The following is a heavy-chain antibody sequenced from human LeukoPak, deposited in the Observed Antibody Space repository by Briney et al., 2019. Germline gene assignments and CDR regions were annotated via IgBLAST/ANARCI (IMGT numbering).Heavy chain of an antibody. CDR2: INHSGST. D-gene: IGHD6-19*01. V-gene: IGHV4-34*01. Sequence: SETLSLTCAVYGGSFSGYYWSWIRQPPGKGLEWIGEINHSGSTNYNPSLKSRVTISVDTSKNKFSLKLSSGTAADTAVFYCARGRGSGWRDAFDIWGQGTMVTVSS. CDR3: ARGRGSGWRDAFDI. J-gene: IGHJ3*02. CDR1: GGSFSGYY.